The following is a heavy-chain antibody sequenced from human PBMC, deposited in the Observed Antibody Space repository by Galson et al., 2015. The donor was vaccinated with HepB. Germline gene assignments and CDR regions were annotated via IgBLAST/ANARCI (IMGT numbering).Heavy chain of an antibody. V-gene: IGHV6-1*01. J-gene: IGHJ3*02. Sequence: CAISGDSVSNNSVLWNWIRQSPSRGLEWLGRTYYRSMWYNDYAASVRSRITINPDTSKNQFSLQLNSVTPEDTAVYFCARGGPTVTTGAFNMWGQGTMVTVSS. CDR1: GDSVSNNSVL. CDR3: ARGGPTVTTGAFNM. D-gene: IGHD4-17*01. CDR2: TYYRSMWYN.